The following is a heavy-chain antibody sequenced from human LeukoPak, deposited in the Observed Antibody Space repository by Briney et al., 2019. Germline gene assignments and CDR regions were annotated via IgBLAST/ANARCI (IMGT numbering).Heavy chain of an antibody. CDR3: ARRQSGSGKSFDY. CDR1: GFTFSDYY. CDR2: ISSSGNTI. Sequence: PGGSLRLSCAASGFTFSDYYMSWIRQAPGKGLEWVSYISSSGNTIYYADSVKGRFTISRGNAKNSLYLQMNSLRAEDTAVYYCARRQSGSGKSFDYWGQGTLVTVSS. D-gene: IGHD3-10*01. J-gene: IGHJ4*02. V-gene: IGHV3-11*04.